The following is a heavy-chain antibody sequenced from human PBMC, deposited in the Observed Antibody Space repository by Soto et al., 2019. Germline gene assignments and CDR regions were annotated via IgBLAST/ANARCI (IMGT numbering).Heavy chain of an antibody. V-gene: IGHV2-5*02. CDR3: AHKCPEDWPLDY. D-gene: IGHD3-9*01. J-gene: IGHJ4*02. Sequence: QITLKESGPTLVRPTQTLTLTCAFSGFSLSTSGVGVSWIRQPPGKALEWLAVIYWDDSKHYSPSLRSRLTITKDTSKNQVVLTMTNMDAMDTGTYYCAHKCPEDWPLDYWGQGTLVTVSS. CDR2: IYWDDSK. CDR1: GFSLSTSGVG.